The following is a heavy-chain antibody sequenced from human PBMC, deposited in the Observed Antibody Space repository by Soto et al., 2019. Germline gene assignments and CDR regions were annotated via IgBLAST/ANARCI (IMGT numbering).Heavy chain of an antibody. Sequence: GGSLRLSCAASGFTFSNYGMHWVRQAPGKGLEWVAIISYDTSNEYYADSVKGRFTISRDNSKNTLYLQMNSLRPEDTAVYYCAQDHNLITFGDPYHGMDVWGQGTTVTVSS. J-gene: IGHJ6*02. CDR1: GFTFSNYG. V-gene: IGHV3-30*18. CDR2: ISYDTSNE. CDR3: AQDHNLITFGDPYHGMDV. D-gene: IGHD3-16*01.